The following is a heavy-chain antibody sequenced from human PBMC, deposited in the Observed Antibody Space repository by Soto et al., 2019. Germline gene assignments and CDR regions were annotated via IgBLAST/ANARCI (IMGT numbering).Heavy chain of an antibody. J-gene: IGHJ5*02. V-gene: IGHV3-21*01. D-gene: IGHD6-13*01. CDR3: ARDSSSSWTNNWFDP. CDR1: GFTFSSYG. Sequence: GGSLRLSCAASGFTFSSYGMHWVRQAPGKGLEWVSSISSSSSYIYYADSVKGRFTISRDNAKNSLYLQMNSLRAEDTAVYYCARDSSSSWTNNWFDPWGQGTLVTV. CDR2: ISSSSSYI.